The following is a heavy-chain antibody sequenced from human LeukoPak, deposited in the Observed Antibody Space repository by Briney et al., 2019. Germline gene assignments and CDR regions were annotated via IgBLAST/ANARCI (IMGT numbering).Heavy chain of an antibody. CDR1: GYTFTSYG. CDR3: ARADGAPIVHYYLWDWFDP. Sequence: GASVKVSCKASGYTFTSYGISWVRQAPGQGLEWMGWINPNSGGTNYAQKFQGRVTMTRDTSISTAYMELSRLRSDYTAVYYCARADGAPIVHYYLWDWFDPWGQGTLVTVSS. D-gene: IGHD2/OR15-2a*01. V-gene: IGHV1-2*02. CDR2: INPNSGGT. J-gene: IGHJ5*02.